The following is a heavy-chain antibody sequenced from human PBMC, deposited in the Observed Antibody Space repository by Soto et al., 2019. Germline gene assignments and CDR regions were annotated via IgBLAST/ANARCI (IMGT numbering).Heavy chain of an antibody. CDR2: IIPIFGTA. D-gene: IGHD4-17*01. CDR1: GGTFSSYA. V-gene: IGHV1-69*06. CDR3: ASWATVTTSRYCDY. Sequence: SVKVSCKASGGTFSSYAISWVRQAPGQGLEWMGGIIPIFGTANYAQKFQGRVTITADKSTSTAYMELSSLRSEDTAVYYCASWATVTTSRYCDYWGQGTLVTVSS. J-gene: IGHJ4*02.